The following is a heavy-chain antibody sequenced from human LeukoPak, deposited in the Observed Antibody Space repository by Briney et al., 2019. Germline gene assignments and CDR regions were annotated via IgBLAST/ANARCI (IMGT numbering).Heavy chain of an antibody. CDR1: GFTFSSYA. J-gene: IGHJ4*02. CDR3: ARDSSGFDY. D-gene: IGHD6-19*01. Sequence: PGGSLRLSCAASGFTFSSYAMSWVRQAPGKGLEWVSVIYSGGSTYYADSVKGRFTISRDNSKNTLYLQMNSLRAEDTAVYYCARDSSGFDYWGQGTLVTVSS. CDR2: IYSGGST. V-gene: IGHV3-66*01.